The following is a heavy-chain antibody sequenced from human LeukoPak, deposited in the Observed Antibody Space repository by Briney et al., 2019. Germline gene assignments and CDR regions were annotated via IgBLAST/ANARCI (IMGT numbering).Heavy chain of an antibody. CDR2: IYYSGST. J-gene: IGHJ4*02. CDR1: GFSLSSEGLG. CDR3: ARQLGDRLLFDY. V-gene: IGHV4-61*08. Sequence: SGPTLVNPTQTLTLTCTFSGFSLSSEGLGVGWIRQPPGKGPEWIGYIYYSGSTHYNSSLKSRVTISLDTSRNQFSLKLSSVTAADTAVYYCARQLGDRLLFDYWGQGTLVTVSS. D-gene: IGHD2-21*01.